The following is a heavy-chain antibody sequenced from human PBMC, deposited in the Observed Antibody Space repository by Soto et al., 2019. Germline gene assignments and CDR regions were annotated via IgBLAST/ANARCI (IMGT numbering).Heavy chain of an antibody. J-gene: IGHJ6*03. D-gene: IGHD6-13*01. CDR2: ISGRGSSP. CDR1: GFRFSNYA. V-gene: IGHV3-23*01. CDR3: AKGEADYYYYMDV. Sequence: EVQLLESGGTLEQPGGSLRPSCTASGFRFSNYAMSWVRQAPGKGLEWVSGISGRGSSPYYADSVKGRFTISRDNCKNTLYLQMNSLRDEDTAVYYCAKGEADYYYYMDVWGKGTTVTVSS.